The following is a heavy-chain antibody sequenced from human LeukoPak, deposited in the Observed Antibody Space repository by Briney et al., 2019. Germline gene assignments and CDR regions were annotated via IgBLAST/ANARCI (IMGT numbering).Heavy chain of an antibody. Sequence: PSATLSLTCTVSGGSISSYYWSWIRQPAGKGLEWIGRIYTSGSTNYNPSLKSRVTISVDKSKNQFSLKLSSVTAADTAVYYCARDYVTTDYYYMDVWGKGTTVTVSS. CDR3: ARDYVTTDYYYMDV. CDR1: GGSISSYY. D-gene: IGHD4-11*01. V-gene: IGHV4-4*07. J-gene: IGHJ6*03. CDR2: IYTSGST.